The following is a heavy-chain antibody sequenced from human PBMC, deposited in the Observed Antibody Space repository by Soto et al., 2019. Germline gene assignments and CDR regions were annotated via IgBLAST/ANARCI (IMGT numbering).Heavy chain of an antibody. J-gene: IGHJ4*02. CDR2: IYYSGSN. Sequence: SETLSLTCTVSGGSISSGAHYWSWIRQLPGKGLEWIGNIYYSGSNYYNPSLKSRVTISVDTSNNKFPLTLVFVTAGDMAFYYWARDRYGVPGEDYFAPGGQGILVTVPS. D-gene: IGHD4-17*01. CDR3: ARDRYGVPGEDYFAP. V-gene: IGHV4-31*03. CDR1: GGSISSGAHY.